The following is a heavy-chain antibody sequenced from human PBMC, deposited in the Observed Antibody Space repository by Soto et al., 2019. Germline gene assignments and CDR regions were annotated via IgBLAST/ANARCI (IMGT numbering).Heavy chain of an antibody. V-gene: IGHV3-74*01. CDR1: GFTFSSYW. Sequence: PGGSLRLSCAASGFTFSSYWMHWVRQAPGKGLVWVSRINSDGSSTSYADSVKGRFTISRDNAKNTLYLQMNSLRAEDTAVYYCARASIAVAGLDYWGQGTLVTVSS. CDR3: ARASIAVAGLDY. CDR2: INSDGSST. D-gene: IGHD6-19*01. J-gene: IGHJ4*02.